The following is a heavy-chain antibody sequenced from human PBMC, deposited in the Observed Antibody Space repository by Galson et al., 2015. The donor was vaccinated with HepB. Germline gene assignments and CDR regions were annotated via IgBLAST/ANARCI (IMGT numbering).Heavy chain of an antibody. J-gene: IGHJ4*02. CDR2: IRSKAYGGTT. CDR1: GFTFGDYA. Sequence: SLRLSCAASGFTFGDYAMSWVRQAPGKGLEWVGFIRSKAYGGTTEYAASVEGRFTISRDDSKSIAYLQMNSLKTEDTAVYYCTRVRRSSSWYFGYWGQGTLVTVSS. CDR3: TRVRRSSSWYFGY. V-gene: IGHV3-49*04. D-gene: IGHD6-13*01.